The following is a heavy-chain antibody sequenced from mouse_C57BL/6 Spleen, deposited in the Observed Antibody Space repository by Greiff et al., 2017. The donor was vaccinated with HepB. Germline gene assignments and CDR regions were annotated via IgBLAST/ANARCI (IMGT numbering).Heavy chain of an antibody. CDR2: ISDGGSYT. CDR1: GFTFSSYA. Sequence: EVHLVESGGGLVKPGGSLKLSCAASGFTFSSYAMSWVRQSPEKRLEWVATISDGGSYTYYPDNVKGRFTISRDNAKNNLYLQMSHLKSEDTAMYYCARSPYYSNYVAYWGQRTLVTVSA. D-gene: IGHD2-5*01. V-gene: IGHV5-4*01. CDR3: ARSPYYSNYVAY. J-gene: IGHJ3*01.